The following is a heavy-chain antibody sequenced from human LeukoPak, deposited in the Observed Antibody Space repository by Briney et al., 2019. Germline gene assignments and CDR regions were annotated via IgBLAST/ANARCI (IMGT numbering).Heavy chain of an antibody. D-gene: IGHD6-6*01. V-gene: IGHV5-51*01. J-gene: IGHJ6*03. CDR2: IYPGDSDT. Sequence: GESLKISCKGSGYSFTSYWIGWVRQMPGKGLEWMGIIYPGDSDTRYSPSFQGQVTISADKSISTAYLQWSSLKASDTAMYYCAVSSSSAYYYYYMDVWGKGTTVTVSS. CDR1: GYSFTSYW. CDR3: AVSSSSAYYYYYMDV.